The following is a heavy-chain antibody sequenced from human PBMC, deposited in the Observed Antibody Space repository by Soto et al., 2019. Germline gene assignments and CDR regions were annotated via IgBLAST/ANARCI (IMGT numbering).Heavy chain of an antibody. D-gene: IGHD3-22*01. J-gene: IGHJ4*02. CDR2: IYYSGST. V-gene: IGHV4-59*01. CDR1: GGSISSYY. CDR3: ASGTYYYDSSGYYSLSSLDY. Sequence: SETLSLTCTVSGGSISSYYWSWIRQPPGKGLEWIGYIYYSGSTNYNPSLKSRVTISVDTSKNQFSLKLSSVTAADTAVYYCASGTYYYDSSGYYSLSSLDYWGQGTPVTVSS.